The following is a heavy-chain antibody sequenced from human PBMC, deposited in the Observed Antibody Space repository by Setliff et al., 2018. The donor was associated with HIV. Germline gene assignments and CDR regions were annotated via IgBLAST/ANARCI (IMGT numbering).Heavy chain of an antibody. CDR2: IDDSGTT. J-gene: IGHJ4*02. D-gene: IGHD3-22*01. CDR1: GDSISNSY. Sequence: TLSLTCTVSGDSISNSYWSWIRQPPGKGLEWIGCIDDSGTTNYNPSLETRVTISIDTSKKQFSLKLSSVTAADTAIYFCAREDNYYSDSIGYSFFDYWGQGTLVTV. V-gene: IGHV4-59*01. CDR3: AREDNYYSDSIGYSFFDY.